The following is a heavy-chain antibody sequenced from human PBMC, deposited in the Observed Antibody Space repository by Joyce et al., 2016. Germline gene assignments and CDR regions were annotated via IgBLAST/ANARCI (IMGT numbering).Heavy chain of an antibody. D-gene: IGHD3-3*01. CDR2: IYNGGST. CDR3: ARSPYTAFAVFIYFDY. CDR1: GFTGSRKS. V-gene: IGHV3-53*01. Sequence: EVQLVDSGGGLIQPGGSLRLSCAASGFTGSRKSMRWVRQAPGKGLEWVSVIYNGGSTYYADSVKCRFTISRNNSKNTLYLQMDSVRAEYTAIYYCARSPYTAFAVFIYFDYWGQGTLVTVSS. J-gene: IGHJ4*02.